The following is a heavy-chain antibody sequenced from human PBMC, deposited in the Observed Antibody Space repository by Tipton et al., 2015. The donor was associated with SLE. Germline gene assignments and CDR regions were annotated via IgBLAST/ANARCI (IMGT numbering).Heavy chain of an antibody. CDR2: INGDGSTT. J-gene: IGHJ4*02. V-gene: IGHV3-74*01. CDR3: ASALGYDILTGYSSFDY. CDR1: GFTFSNRW. D-gene: IGHD3-9*01. Sequence: SLRLSCTASGFTFSNRWINWVRQAPGKGLEWVSRINGDGSTTYYADSVRGRFTVSRDNAKNTLYLQMNSLRVEDTAVYYCASALGYDILTGYSSFDYWGQGTLVTVSS.